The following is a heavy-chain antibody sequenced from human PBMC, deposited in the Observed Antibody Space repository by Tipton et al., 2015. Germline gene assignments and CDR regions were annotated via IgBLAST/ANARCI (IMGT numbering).Heavy chain of an antibody. J-gene: IGHJ4*02. Sequence: SLRLSCAASGFTFTDAWMNWVRQAPGKGLEWVGRIKSKTGGATTDNAAHVQGRFTISRDDSKNTLYLQMNSLKSEDTAMYYCTPSDTSYNRSPPSYFDNWGQGTLVTVSS. D-gene: IGHD2/OR15-2a*01. V-gene: IGHV3-15*07. CDR3: TPSDTSYNRSPPSYFDN. CDR1: GFTFTDAW. CDR2: IKSKTGGATT.